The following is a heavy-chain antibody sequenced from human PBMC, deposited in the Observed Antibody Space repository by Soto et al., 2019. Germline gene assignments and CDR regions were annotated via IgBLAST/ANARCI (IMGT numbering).Heavy chain of an antibody. CDR3: ARLDDHPSRGYSGY. D-gene: IGHD5-12*01. CDR1: GYRFTSYW. V-gene: IGHV5-51*01. J-gene: IGHJ4*02. CDR2: IFPDDSDT. Sequence: GESLKISCKGSGYRFTSYWIGWVRQMPGKGLEWMGIIFPDDSDTRYSPSFQGQVTISADKSISTAYLQWSSLKASDTAMYYCARLDDHPSRGYSGYWGQGTLVTVSS.